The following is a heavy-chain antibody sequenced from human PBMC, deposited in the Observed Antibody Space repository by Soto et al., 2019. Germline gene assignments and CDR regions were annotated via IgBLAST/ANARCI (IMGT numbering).Heavy chain of an antibody. D-gene: IGHD1-26*01. Sequence: QVQLVQSGAEVKKPGSSVKVSCKASGGTFSSYSINWVRQAPGQGLEWMGEIIPIFGTANYAQKFQGRVTITRDETTSTAYMELSSLGSEGSAVYYCASDGGRHSGGIDYWGQGNLVTVSS. CDR2: IIPIFGTA. V-gene: IGHV1-69*01. J-gene: IGHJ4*02. CDR1: GGTFSSYS. CDR3: ASDGGRHSGGIDY.